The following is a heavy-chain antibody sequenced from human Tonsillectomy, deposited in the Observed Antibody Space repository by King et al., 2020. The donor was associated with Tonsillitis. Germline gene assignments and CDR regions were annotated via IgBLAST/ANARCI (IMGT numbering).Heavy chain of an antibody. CDR2: ICGSGGRT. D-gene: IGHD2-2*01. V-gene: IGHV3-23*04. CDR1: GFTFSSYA. CDR3: VKVYCSSTSCHLGYFDY. J-gene: IGHJ4*02. Sequence: VQLVESGGGLVQPGGSLRLSCAASGFTFSSYAISWGRQAPGKGLEWVSGICGSGGRTYFADSVKGRFTISRDNSKNQLYLQMNSLRVEDTAVYYCVKVYCSSTSCHLGYFDYWGQGILVTVSS.